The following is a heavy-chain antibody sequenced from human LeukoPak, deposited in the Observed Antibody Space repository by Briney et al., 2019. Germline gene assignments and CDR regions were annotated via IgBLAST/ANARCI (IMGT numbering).Heavy chain of an antibody. CDR1: GFTFDDYG. CDR3: ARDWYDTCFDY. J-gene: IGHJ4*02. V-gene: IGHV3-20*04. CDR2: INWNGGST. D-gene: IGHD3-9*01. Sequence: GGSPRLSCAASGFTFDDYGMSWVRQAPGKGLEWVSGINWNGGSTGYADSVKGRFTFSRDNAKNSLYLQMNSLRAEDTALYYCARDWYDTCFDYWGQGTLVTVSS.